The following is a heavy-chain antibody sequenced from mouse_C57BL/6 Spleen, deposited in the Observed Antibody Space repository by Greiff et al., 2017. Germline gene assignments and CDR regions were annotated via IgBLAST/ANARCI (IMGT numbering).Heavy chain of an antibody. Sequence: VQLQESGAELMKPGASVKLSCKATGYTFTGYWIEWVKQRPGHGLEWIGEILPGSGSTNYNEKFKGKATFTADTSSNTAYMQLSSLTTEDSAIYYCARGPYYYGSSYPYYFDYWGQGTTLTVSS. CDR3: ARGPYYYGSSYPYYFDY. CDR1: GYTFTGYW. V-gene: IGHV1-9*01. J-gene: IGHJ2*01. CDR2: ILPGSGST. D-gene: IGHD1-1*01.